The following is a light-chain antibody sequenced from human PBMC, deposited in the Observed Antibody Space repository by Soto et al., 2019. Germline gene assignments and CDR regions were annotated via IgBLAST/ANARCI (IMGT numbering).Light chain of an antibody. V-gene: IGLV1-44*01. J-gene: IGLJ3*02. Sequence: QSVLTQPASASGTPGQRVTISCSGSSSNIGSNIANWYQHLPGTAPNLLIHSNDQRPSGVPDRFSGSKSGTSASLAISGLQSEDEADYYCAVWDDRLNGPVFGGGTKLTVL. CDR3: AVWDDRLNGPV. CDR1: SSNIGSNI. CDR2: SND.